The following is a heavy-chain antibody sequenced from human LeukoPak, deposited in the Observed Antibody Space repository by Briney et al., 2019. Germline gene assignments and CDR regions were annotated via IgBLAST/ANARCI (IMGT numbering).Heavy chain of an antibody. CDR2: IKQDGSEK. CDR1: GFTFSSYW. J-gene: IGHJ4*02. D-gene: IGHD6-13*01. CDR3: AREGSSSWFDY. Sequence: GGSLRLSCAASGFTFSSYWMSWVRRAPGKGLEWVANIKQDGSEKYYVDSVKGRFTISRDNAKNSLYLQMNSLRAEDTAVYYCAREGSSSWFDYWGQGTLVTVSS. V-gene: IGHV3-7*03.